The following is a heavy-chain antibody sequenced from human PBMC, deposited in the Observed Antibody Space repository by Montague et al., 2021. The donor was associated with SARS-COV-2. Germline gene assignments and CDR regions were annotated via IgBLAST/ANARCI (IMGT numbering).Heavy chain of an antibody. CDR2: NIQPGRT. Sequence: SETLSLTCALNRGSISLSYCSCIRQSPAKDLVWISGNIQPGRTTYCPPLISRLTTSIDTSRKQYSLILRSVTAADTTVYYCAVGFHCNGVNCYDGVLGSWGQGTLVTVSS. J-gene: IGHJ5*02. D-gene: IGHD2-15*01. CDR1: RGSISLSY. V-gene: IGHV4-34*12. CDR3: AVGFHCNGVNCYDGVLGS.